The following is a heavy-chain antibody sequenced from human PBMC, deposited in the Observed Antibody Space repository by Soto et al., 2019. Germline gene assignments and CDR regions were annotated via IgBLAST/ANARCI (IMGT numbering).Heavy chain of an antibody. V-gene: IGHV4-31*03. CDR1: GGSISSGGYY. Sequence: QVQLQESGPGLVKPSQTLSLTCTVSGGSISSGGYYWSWIRQHPGKGLEWIGYIYYSGSTYYNPSLRSRDTITAXTXENQFALKLSSVTAADTAVYYCARGRSSTSPYPIGYWGQGTLVTVSS. J-gene: IGHJ4*02. CDR2: IYYSGST. D-gene: IGHD2-2*01. CDR3: ARGRSSTSPYPIGY.